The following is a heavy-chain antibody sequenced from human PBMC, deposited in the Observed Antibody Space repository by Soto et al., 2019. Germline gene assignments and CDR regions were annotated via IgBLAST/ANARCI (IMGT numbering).Heavy chain of an antibody. CDR3: ASLSITMVRGVGTYYYYGMDV. CDR1: GYTFTSYY. D-gene: IGHD3-10*01. V-gene: IGHV1-69*01. CDR2: IIPIFGTA. J-gene: IGHJ6*02. Sequence: QVQLVQSGAEVKKPGASVKVSCKASGYTFTSYYMHWVRQAPGQGLEWMGGIIPIFGTANYAQKFQGRVTITADESTSTAYMELSSLRSEDTAVYYCASLSITMVRGVGTYYYYGMDVWGQGTTVTVSS.